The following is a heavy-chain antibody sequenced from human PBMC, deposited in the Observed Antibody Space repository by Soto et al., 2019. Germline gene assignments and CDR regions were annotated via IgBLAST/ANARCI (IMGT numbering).Heavy chain of an antibody. D-gene: IGHD1-7*01. Sequence: QVQLVESGGGVVQPGRSLRLSCAASGFTFSSYGMHWVRQAPGKGLEWVAVISYDGSNKYYADSVKGRFTISRDNSKNTLYLQMNSLRAEDTAVYYCAKDGWNSLYYYYYGMDVWGQGTTVTVSS. V-gene: IGHV3-30*18. CDR2: ISYDGSNK. CDR1: GFTFSSYG. J-gene: IGHJ6*02. CDR3: AKDGWNSLYYYYYGMDV.